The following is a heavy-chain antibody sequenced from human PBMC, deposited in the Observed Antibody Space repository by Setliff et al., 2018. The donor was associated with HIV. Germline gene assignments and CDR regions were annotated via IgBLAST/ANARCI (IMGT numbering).Heavy chain of an antibody. CDR2: INHSGST. Sequence: SETLSLTCTVSGGSISSSSYYWSWIRQPPGQGLEWIGEINHSGSTNYNASLKSRVTISGDMSKKQFSLKLSSVTAADTAVYYCARDRRSIFGVDTKNWFDPWGQGTLVTVSS. V-gene: IGHV4-39*07. CDR3: ARDRRSIFGVDTKNWFDP. D-gene: IGHD3-3*01. J-gene: IGHJ5*02. CDR1: GGSISSSSYY.